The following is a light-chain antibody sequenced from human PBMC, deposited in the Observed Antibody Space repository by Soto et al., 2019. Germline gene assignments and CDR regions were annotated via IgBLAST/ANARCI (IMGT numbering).Light chain of an antibody. V-gene: IGKV1-5*03. CDR1: QGIGDL. CDR3: QQYNSYSEA. CDR2: RAS. Sequence: DIQMTQSPSTLSASVGDRVTITCRASQGIGDLLAWYQQKPGKAPKLLIQRASRLETGVPSRFSGGGSGTEFTLTISSLQPDDFATYFCQQYNSYSEAFGQGTKVDIK. J-gene: IGKJ1*01.